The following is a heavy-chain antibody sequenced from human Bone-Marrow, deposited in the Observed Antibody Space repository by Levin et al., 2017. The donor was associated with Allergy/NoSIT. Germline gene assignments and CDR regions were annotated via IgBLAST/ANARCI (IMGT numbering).Heavy chain of an antibody. CDR2: ISGSGGST. D-gene: IGHD1-26*01. V-gene: IGHV3-23*01. Sequence: GESLKISCATSGFPFDNFAMSWVRQAPGKGLEWVSGISGSGGSTYYADSVKGRFTISRDNSKNTVYLQMNSLRAEDTALYYCAKDLPNDAYSPDYVDYWGQGTLVTVSS. J-gene: IGHJ4*02. CDR1: GFPFDNFA. CDR3: AKDLPNDAYSPDYVDY.